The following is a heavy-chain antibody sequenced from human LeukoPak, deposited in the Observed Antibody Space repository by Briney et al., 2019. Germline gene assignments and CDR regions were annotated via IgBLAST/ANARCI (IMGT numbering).Heavy chain of an antibody. D-gene: IGHD2-2*01. V-gene: IGHV3-7*01. CDR2: IKQDGSEK. J-gene: IGHJ4*02. CDR1: GFTFSTYW. Sequence: GGSLRLSCAASGFTFSTYWMSWVRQAPGKGLEWVANIKQDGSEKYYVDSVKGRFTISRDNAENSLYLQMNSLRAEDTAVYYCARDRYCSSTSCYIGNFDSWGQGTLVTVSS. CDR3: ARDRYCSSTSCYIGNFDS.